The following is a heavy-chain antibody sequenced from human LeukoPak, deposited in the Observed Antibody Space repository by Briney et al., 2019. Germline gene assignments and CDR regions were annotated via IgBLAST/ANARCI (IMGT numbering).Heavy chain of an antibody. J-gene: IGHJ4*02. Sequence: SETLSLTCTVSGGSISSYYWSWIRQPAGKGLEWIGRIYASGSTNYNPSLKSRVTMSVDTSKNQFSLKVSSVTAADTAVYYCARVDTSGWLPEGYWGQGALVTVSS. V-gene: IGHV4-4*07. CDR1: GGSISSYY. CDR3: ARVDTSGWLPEGY. D-gene: IGHD6-19*01. CDR2: IYASGST.